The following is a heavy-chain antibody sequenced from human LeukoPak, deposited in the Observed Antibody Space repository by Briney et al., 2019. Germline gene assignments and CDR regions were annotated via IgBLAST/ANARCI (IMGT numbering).Heavy chain of an antibody. J-gene: IGHJ4*02. Sequence: SETLSLTCTVSGGSISSSSYYWGWIRQPPGKGLEWIGSIYYSGSTYYNPSLKSRVTISVDTSKNQFSLKLSSVTAADTAVYYCARHFAGIFGVAKGYLDYWGQGTLVTVSS. CDR1: GGSISSSSYY. D-gene: IGHD3-3*01. CDR3: ARHFAGIFGVAKGYLDY. CDR2: IYYSGST. V-gene: IGHV4-39*01.